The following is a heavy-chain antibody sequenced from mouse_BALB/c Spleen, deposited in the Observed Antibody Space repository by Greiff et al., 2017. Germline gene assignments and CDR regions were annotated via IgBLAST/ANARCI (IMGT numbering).Heavy chain of an antibody. CDR2: IYPGDGDT. V-gene: IGHV1-80*01. CDR1: GYAFSSYW. CDR3: ARGNYSYGAY. Sequence: QVQLQQSGAELVRPGSSVKISCKASGYAFSSYWMNWVKQRPGQGLEWIGQIYPGDGDTNYNGKFKGKATLTADKSSSTAYMQLSSLTSEDSAVYFCARGNYSYGAYWGQGTLVTVSA. D-gene: IGHD1-2*01. J-gene: IGHJ3*01.